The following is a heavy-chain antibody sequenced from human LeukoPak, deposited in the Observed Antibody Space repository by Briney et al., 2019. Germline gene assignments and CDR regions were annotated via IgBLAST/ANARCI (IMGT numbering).Heavy chain of an antibody. CDR2: ISSSSSYI. CDR3: ASSSWTNWFDP. Sequence: GGSLRLSCAASGFTFSSYSMNGVRQAPGKGLEWVSSISSSSSYIYYADSVKGRFTISRDNAKNSLYLQMNSLRAEDTAVYYCASSSWTNWFDPWGQGTLVTVSS. V-gene: IGHV3-21*01. J-gene: IGHJ5*02. D-gene: IGHD6-13*01. CDR1: GFTFSSYS.